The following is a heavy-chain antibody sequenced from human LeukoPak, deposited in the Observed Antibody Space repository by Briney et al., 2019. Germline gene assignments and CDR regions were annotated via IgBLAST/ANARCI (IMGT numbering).Heavy chain of an antibody. CDR1: GVTFSSYT. D-gene: IGHD6-6*01. Sequence: GGSLRLSCAASGVTFSSYTMNWVRQAPGKGLEWVSYISSSGSTIYYADSVKGRFTISRDNAKNSLYLQMNSLRAEDTAVYYCARGSSSSAYYYYYMDVWGKGTTVTVSS. CDR2: ISSSGSTI. CDR3: ARGSSSSAYYYYYMDV. J-gene: IGHJ6*03. V-gene: IGHV3-48*04.